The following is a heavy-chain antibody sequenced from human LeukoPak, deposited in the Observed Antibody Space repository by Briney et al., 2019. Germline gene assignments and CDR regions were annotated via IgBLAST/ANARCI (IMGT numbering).Heavy chain of an antibody. CDR3: AELGITMIGGV. D-gene: IGHD3-10*02. CDR1: GFTFSSYE. J-gene: IGHJ6*04. V-gene: IGHV3-48*03. CDR2: ISSSSSTI. Sequence: PGGSLRLSCEASGFTFSSYEMNWVRQAPGKGLEWVSYISSSSSTIYYADSVKGRFTISRDNAKNSLYLQMNSLRAEDTAVYYCAELGITMIGGVWGKGTTVTISS.